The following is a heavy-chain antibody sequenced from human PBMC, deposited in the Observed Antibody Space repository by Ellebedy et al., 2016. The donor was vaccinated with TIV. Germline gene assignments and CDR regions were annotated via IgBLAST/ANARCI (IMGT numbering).Heavy chain of an antibody. CDR2: INHSGST. V-gene: IGHV4-34*01. CDR1: GGSFSGYY. J-gene: IGHJ4*02. D-gene: IGHD4-23*01. Sequence: SETLSLTCAVYGGSFSGYYWSWIRQPPGKGLEWIGEINHSGSTNYNPSLKSRVTMSVETSKNQFSLKLSSVTAADTAVYYCATTVVTAFDYWGQGTLVTVSS. CDR3: ATTVVTAFDY.